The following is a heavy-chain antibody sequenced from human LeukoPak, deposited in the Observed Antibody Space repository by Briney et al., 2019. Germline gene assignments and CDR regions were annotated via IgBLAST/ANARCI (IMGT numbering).Heavy chain of an antibody. Sequence: GGSLRLSCSASGFIFSSYAMHWVRQAPGKGLEYVSAISSNGGSTYYADSVKGRFTISRDNSKNTLYLQMSSLRAEETAVYYCVKGYCSSISCFGDYWGQGTLVTFSS. CDR1: GFIFSSYA. CDR2: ISSNGGST. V-gene: IGHV3-64D*09. J-gene: IGHJ4*02. D-gene: IGHD2-2*01. CDR3: VKGYCSSISCFGDY.